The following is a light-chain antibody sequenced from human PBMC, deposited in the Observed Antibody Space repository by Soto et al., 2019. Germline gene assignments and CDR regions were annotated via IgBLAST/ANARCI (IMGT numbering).Light chain of an antibody. CDR3: QQYNDWPRT. CDR1: QYVSTN. V-gene: IGKV3-15*01. Sequence: MVITQSPAPLPGCPGERATLSFRASQYVSTNLAWYQQQPGQPPRLLIYGASTRATGIPARFSGSGSGTEFTLTISSLQSEDFAVYYCQQYNDWPRTFGQGTKVDIK. CDR2: GAS. J-gene: IGKJ1*01.